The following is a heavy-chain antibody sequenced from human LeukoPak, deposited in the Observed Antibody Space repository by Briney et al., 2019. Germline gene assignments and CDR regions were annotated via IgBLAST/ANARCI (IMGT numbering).Heavy chain of an antibody. CDR3: ARAGYYGSGSYYNY. J-gene: IGHJ4*02. CDR2: INPNSGGT. V-gene: IGHV1-2*02. CDR1: GYTFTGYY. Sequence: ASVKVSCKASGYTFTGYYMHWVRQAPGQGLEWMGWINPNSGGTNYAQKFQGRVTMTRDTSISTAYMELSRLRSDDTAVYYCARAGYYGSGSYYNYWGQGTLVIVSS. D-gene: IGHD3-10*01.